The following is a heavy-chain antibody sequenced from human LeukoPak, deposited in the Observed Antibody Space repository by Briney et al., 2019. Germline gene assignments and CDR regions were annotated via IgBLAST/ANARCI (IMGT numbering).Heavy chain of an antibody. J-gene: IGHJ4*02. CDR3: ARHVWISSVLYFDY. V-gene: IGHV4-59*08. Sequence: SETLSFTCSGSGCSISSYHWSWLRQGPGKGLVWIGYIYYSGSTNYIPSLKSRLTISVDTSKNPSSLKLSSLTAADTSVYYCARHVWISSVLYFDYWGQGTLVTVSS. CDR1: GCSISSYH. D-gene: IGHD6-19*01. CDR2: IYYSGST.